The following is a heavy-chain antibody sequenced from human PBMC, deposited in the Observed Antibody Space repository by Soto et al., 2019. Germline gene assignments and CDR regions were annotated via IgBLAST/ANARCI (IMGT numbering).Heavy chain of an antibody. D-gene: IGHD3-3*01. Sequence: PGESLKICCKVSGYSFTSYWIGWVRQMPGKGLEWMGIIYPGDSDTRYSPSFQGQVTISADKSISTAYLQWSSLKASDTAMYYCARHFPSTLRFLEWLNQEDYYGMDVWGQGTTVTVSS. CDR1: GYSFTSYW. CDR3: ARHFPSTLRFLEWLNQEDYYGMDV. CDR2: IYPGDSDT. J-gene: IGHJ6*02. V-gene: IGHV5-51*01.